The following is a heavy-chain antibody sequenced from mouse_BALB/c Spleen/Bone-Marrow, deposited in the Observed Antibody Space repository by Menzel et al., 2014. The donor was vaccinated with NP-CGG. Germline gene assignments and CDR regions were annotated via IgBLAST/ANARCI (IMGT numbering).Heavy chain of an antibody. J-gene: IGHJ4*01. D-gene: IGHD2-14*01. Sequence: EVQGVESGGGLVKPGGSLKLSCAASGFTFSDYYMYWVRQTPGKRLEWVATISDGGSYTYYPDSVKGRFTISRDNAKNNLYLQMSSLKSEDTAMYYCARDALYRYDGGYAMDYWGQGTSVTVSS. V-gene: IGHV5-4*02. CDR1: GFTFSDYY. CDR3: ARDALYRYDGGYAMDY. CDR2: ISDGGSYT.